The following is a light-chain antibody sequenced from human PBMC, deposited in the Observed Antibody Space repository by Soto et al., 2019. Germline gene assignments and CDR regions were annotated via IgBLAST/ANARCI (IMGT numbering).Light chain of an antibody. V-gene: IGLV2-14*01. CDR3: NSYTSSTSRPYV. CDR1: TNDVGGYNY. Sequence: QSALTQPASVPGSPGQTIIISCTGTTNDVGGYNYVSWYQQHPRKAPKLLIFEVSSRPSGVSNRFSGSKSGNTASLTISALQAEDEADYFCNSYTSSTSRPYVFGTGTKVTGL. CDR2: EVS. J-gene: IGLJ1*01.